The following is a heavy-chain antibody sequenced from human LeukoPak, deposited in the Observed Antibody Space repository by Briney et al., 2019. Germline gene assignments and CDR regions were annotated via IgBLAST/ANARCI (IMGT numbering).Heavy chain of an antibody. V-gene: IGHV3-30*02. CDR3: ASRSGWYSPFDY. D-gene: IGHD6-19*01. Sequence: GGSLRLSCAASGFTFSSYGMHWVRQAPGKGLEWVAFIRYDGSNKYYADSVKGRFTISRDNSKNTLYLQMNSLRAEDTAVYYCASRSGWYSPFDYWGQGTLVTVSS. CDR2: IRYDGSNK. J-gene: IGHJ4*02. CDR1: GFTFSSYG.